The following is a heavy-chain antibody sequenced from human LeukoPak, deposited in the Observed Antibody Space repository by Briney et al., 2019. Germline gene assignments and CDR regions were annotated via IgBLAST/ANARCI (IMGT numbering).Heavy chain of an antibody. CDR3: TRLFYDHLWGTRRNGWDYFDY. CDR2: ISYSGSS. V-gene: IGHV4-39*01. J-gene: IGHJ4*02. CDR1: GFTFSSYA. D-gene: IGHD3-16*01. Sequence: PGGSLRLSCAASGFTFSSYAMSWVRQPPGKGLDWIGTISYSGSSHYNPSLKSRVTISLDTSKNQFSLRLTSVTAADTAVYYCTRLFYDHLWGTRRNGWDYFDYWGQGTLVTVSS.